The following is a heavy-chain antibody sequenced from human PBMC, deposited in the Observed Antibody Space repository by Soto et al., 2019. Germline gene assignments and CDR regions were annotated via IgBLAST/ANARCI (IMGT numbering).Heavy chain of an antibody. CDR3: ARDLSSSWPYYYYGMDV. Sequence: GASVKVSCAASGFTFSSYLMSWVRQAPGKGLEWVANIKQDGSEKYYVDSVKGRFTISRDNAKNSLYLQMNSLRAEDTAVYYCARDLSSSWPYYYYGMDVWGQGTTVTVSS. CDR1: GFTFSSYL. J-gene: IGHJ6*02. D-gene: IGHD6-13*01. CDR2: IKQDGSEK. V-gene: IGHV3-7*01.